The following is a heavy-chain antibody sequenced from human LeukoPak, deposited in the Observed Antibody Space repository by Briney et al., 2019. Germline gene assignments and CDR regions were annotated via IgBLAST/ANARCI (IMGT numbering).Heavy chain of an antibody. Sequence: SETLSLTCAVYGGSFSGYYWSWIRQPPGKGLEWIGEINHSGSTNYNPSLKSRVTISVDTSKNQFSLKLSSVTAADTAVYYCARYVLRYYDSSGYYRNDAFDIWGQGTMVTVSS. V-gene: IGHV4-34*01. J-gene: IGHJ3*02. D-gene: IGHD3-22*01. CDR3: ARYVLRYYDSSGYYRNDAFDI. CDR2: INHSGST. CDR1: GGSFSGYY.